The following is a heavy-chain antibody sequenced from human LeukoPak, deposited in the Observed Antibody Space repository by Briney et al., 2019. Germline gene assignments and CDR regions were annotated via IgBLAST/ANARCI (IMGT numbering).Heavy chain of an antibody. CDR3: ARAVTSMDGY. Sequence: GGSLRLSCAASGFTFSSYWMTWVRQAPGKGLEWVASLNEDGSKRSYVGSVKGRFIISRDNAQKSVYLQMNSLTAEDTAVYYCARAVTSMDGYWGQGTLVTVSS. D-gene: IGHD5-18*01. CDR1: GFTFSSYW. J-gene: IGHJ4*02. V-gene: IGHV3-7*03. CDR2: LNEDGSKR.